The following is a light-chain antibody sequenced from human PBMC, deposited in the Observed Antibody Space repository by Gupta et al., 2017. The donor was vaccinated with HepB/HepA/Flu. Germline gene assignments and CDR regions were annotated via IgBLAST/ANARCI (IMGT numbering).Light chain of an antibody. J-gene: IGKJ1*01. V-gene: IGKV3-20*01. CDR3: QQDGSSPRT. CDR2: VAS. CDR1: HSGRGSY. Sequence: IVLTQSPGTLSVSPGERPTLSCRVSHSGRGSYLAWYQQKPGQAPRLLMYVASNRATGIPDRFSGSGSGTDFTLTSSRLEPEDFAVYYCQQDGSSPRTFGQGTKVEIK.